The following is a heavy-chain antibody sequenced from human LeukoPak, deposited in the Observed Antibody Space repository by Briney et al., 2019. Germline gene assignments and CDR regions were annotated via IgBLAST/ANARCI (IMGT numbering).Heavy chain of an antibody. J-gene: IGHJ4*02. V-gene: IGHV3-23*01. CDR1: GFIFSNYA. D-gene: IGHD6-19*01. Sequence: GGSLRLSCAASGFIFSNYAVSWVRQVPGRGLEWVATISSRGDSTYVADSVKGRFTISRDNSKNSLYLQMNTVRAEDTAVYYCVKGPRPDITVAHTVENWGQGTLVTVSS. CDR3: VKGPRPDITVAHTVEN. CDR2: ISSRGDST.